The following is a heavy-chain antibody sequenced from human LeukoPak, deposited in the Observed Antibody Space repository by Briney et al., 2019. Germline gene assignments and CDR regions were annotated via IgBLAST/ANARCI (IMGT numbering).Heavy chain of an antibody. CDR1: GFTFSSYA. J-gene: IGHJ4*02. Sequence: GGSLRLPCAASGFTFSSYAMSWVRQAPGKGLEWVSSISATGGSTYYAASVKGRFTLSRDNSKSTLYLQMNSLRAEDTAVYYCAKILLVNSPIGYWGQGTLVIVSS. CDR2: ISATGGST. CDR3: AKILLVNSPIGY. D-gene: IGHD3-9*01. V-gene: IGHV3-23*01.